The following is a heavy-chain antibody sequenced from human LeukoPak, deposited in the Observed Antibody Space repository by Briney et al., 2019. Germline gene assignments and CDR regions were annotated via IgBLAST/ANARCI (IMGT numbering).Heavy chain of an antibody. J-gene: IGHJ3*02. Sequence: PSATLSLTCTVSGGSISSSSYYWGWIRQPPGKGLEWVAVISYDGSNKHYADSLKGRLTISRDNSKNTMYLQMNSLRIEDTAVYYCARDRGWAFDIWGQGTMVTVSS. CDR3: ARDRGWAFDI. CDR2: ISYDGSNK. V-gene: IGHV3-30-3*01. CDR1: GGSISSSS.